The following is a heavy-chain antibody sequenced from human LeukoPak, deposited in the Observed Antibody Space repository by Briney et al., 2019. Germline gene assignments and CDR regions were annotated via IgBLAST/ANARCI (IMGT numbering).Heavy chain of an antibody. CDR2: ISGSGGST. CDR1: GYTFSSYA. V-gene: IGHV3-23*01. Sequence: TGGSLRLSCAASGYTFSSYAMSWVRQAPGKGLGWVSAISGSGGSTYYADSVKGRFTISRDNSKNTLYLQMNSLRAEDTAVYYCAKDSNYYGSGSNDHWGQGTLVTVSS. D-gene: IGHD3-10*01. CDR3: AKDSNYYGSGSNDH. J-gene: IGHJ4*02.